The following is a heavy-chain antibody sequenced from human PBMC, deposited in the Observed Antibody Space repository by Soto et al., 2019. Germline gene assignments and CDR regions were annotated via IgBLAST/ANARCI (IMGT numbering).Heavy chain of an antibody. CDR3: ARDRGGFVDDTFDI. CDR2: ISGNSGTI. D-gene: IGHD3-3*01. V-gene: IGHV3-48*02. CDR1: GFTFSGYG. J-gene: IGHJ3*02. Sequence: GGSLRLSCAASGFTFSGYGMNWVRQAPWKGLEWLSYISGNSGTIYHADSVKGRLTVSRDNAKNSLYLQMNSLRDEDTAVYYCARDRGGFVDDTFDIWGQGTMVTVSS.